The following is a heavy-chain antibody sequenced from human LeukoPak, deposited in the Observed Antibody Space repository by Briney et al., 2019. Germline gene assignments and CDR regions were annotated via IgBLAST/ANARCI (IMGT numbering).Heavy chain of an antibody. V-gene: IGHV4-59*08. CDR3: ARNVRGYSYGYGDY. CDR1: GGSISSYY. Sequence: SETLSLTCTVSGGSISSYYWSWIRQPPGKGLEWIGYIYYSGSTNYNPSLKSRVTISVDTSKNQFSLKLSSVTAADTAVYYCARNVRGYSYGYGDYWGQGTLVTVSS. J-gene: IGHJ4*02. D-gene: IGHD5-18*01. CDR2: IYYSGST.